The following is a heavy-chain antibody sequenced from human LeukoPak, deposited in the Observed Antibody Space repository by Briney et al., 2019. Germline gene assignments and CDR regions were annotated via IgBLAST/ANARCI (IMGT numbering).Heavy chain of an antibody. CDR3: ARDAYSSSYMDV. CDR2: IYYSGST. Sequence: PSETLSLTCTVSGGSISYYYWSWIRQPPGKGLEWIGYIYYSGSTNYNPSLKSRVTISVDTSKNQFSLKLSSVTVADTALYYCARDAYSSSYMDVWGKGTTVTVSS. D-gene: IGHD6-13*01. CDR1: GGSISYYY. J-gene: IGHJ6*03. V-gene: IGHV4-59*01.